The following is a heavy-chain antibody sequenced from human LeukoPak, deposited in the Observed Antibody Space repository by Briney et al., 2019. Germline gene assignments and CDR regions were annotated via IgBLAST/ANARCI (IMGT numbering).Heavy chain of an antibody. CDR2: ISSSSSTI. CDR1: GFTFSSYS. J-gene: IGHJ5*02. CDR3: AKDARKLAARFDP. V-gene: IGHV3-48*01. Sequence: GGSLRLSCAASGFTFSSYSMNWVRQAPGKGLEWVSYISSSSSTIYYADSVKGRFTISRDNSKNTLYLQMNSLRAEDTAVYYCAKDARKLAARFDPWGQGTLVTVSS. D-gene: IGHD6-6*01.